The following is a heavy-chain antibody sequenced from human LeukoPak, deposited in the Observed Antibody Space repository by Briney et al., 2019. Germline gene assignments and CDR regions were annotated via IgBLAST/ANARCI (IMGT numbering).Heavy chain of an antibody. Sequence: GGSLRLSCAASGFTFSSYGMHWVRQAPGKGLEWVAVIWYDGSNKYYADSVKGRFTISRDNSKNTLYLQMSGLRVEDTAVYYCASLTPYKRNDWGSNIWGQGTVVTVSS. CDR2: IWYDGSNK. V-gene: IGHV3-33*01. D-gene: IGHD1-1*01. CDR3: ASLTPYKRNDWGSNI. CDR1: GFTFSSYG. J-gene: IGHJ3*02.